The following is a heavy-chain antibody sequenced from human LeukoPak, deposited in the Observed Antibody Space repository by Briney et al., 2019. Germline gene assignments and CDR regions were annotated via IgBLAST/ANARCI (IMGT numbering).Heavy chain of an antibody. CDR3: ARWFVMGAAKNYFDY. CDR2: ISYDGTNK. Sequence: GGSLRLSCAASGLTFTNYALHWVRQAPGKGLEWVAVISYDGTNKYYADSVKGRFTISRDNSKNTLSLQMNSLRAEDTALYYCARWFVMGAAKNYFDYWGPGALVTVSS. J-gene: IGHJ4*02. V-gene: IGHV3-30-3*01. D-gene: IGHD2-21*02. CDR1: GLTFTNYA.